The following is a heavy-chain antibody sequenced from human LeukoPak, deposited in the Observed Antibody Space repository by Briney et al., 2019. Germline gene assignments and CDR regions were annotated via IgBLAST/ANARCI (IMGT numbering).Heavy chain of an antibody. CDR3: ARAPGSAGVLRFLEWSNWFDP. D-gene: IGHD3-3*01. CDR2: ISGSGGST. J-gene: IGHJ5*02. CDR1: GFTFSSYA. V-gene: IGHV3-23*01. Sequence: GGSLRLSCAASGFTFSSYAMSWVRQAPGKGLEWVSAISGSGGSTYYADSVKGRFTISRDNAKNSLYLQMNSLRAEDTAVYYCARAPGSAGVLRFLEWSNWFDPWGQGTLVTVSS.